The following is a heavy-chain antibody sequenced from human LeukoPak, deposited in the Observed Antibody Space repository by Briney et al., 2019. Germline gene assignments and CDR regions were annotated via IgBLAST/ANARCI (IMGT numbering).Heavy chain of an antibody. V-gene: IGHV3-7*03. CDR2: IKQDGSKK. J-gene: IGHJ4*02. D-gene: IGHD4-17*01. Sequence: GGSLRLSCVASGFPFSSYWMTWVRQAPGKGLEWVANIKQDGSKKSYVDSVKGRFTISRDNAKNSLYLQMNSLRAEDTAVYYCAKDTLRTGFDYWGQGTLVTVSS. CDR3: AKDTLRTGFDY. CDR1: GFPFSSYW.